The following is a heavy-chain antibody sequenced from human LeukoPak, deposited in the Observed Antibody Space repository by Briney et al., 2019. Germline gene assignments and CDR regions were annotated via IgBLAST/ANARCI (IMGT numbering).Heavy chain of an antibody. CDR3: ARDNSVEDTAWWFDP. CDR2: ISWNSGSI. V-gene: IGHV3-9*01. J-gene: IGHJ5*02. D-gene: IGHD4-23*01. Sequence: QPGRSLRLSCAASGFTFDDYAMHWVRQAPGKGLKWVSGISWNSGSIGHADSVKGRFTISRDNAKNSLYLQMNSLRAEDTALYYCARDNSVEDTAWWFDPWGQGTLVTVSS. CDR1: GFTFDDYA.